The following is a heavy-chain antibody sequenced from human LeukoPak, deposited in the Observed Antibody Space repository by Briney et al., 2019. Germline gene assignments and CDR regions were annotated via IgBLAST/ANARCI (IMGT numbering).Heavy chain of an antibody. CDR2: IYYSGST. CDR1: GGSFRSSSYY. CDR3: ASAPRAWLDTAMGLSYYYYGMDV. Sequence: SETLSLTCTVSGGSFRSSSYYWGWIRQTPGKGLEWIWCIYYSGSTYYNPSLKSRVTISVDKSKNQFSLKLSSVTAADTAVYYCASAPRAWLDTAMGLSYYYYGMDVWGQGTTVTVSS. V-gene: IGHV4-39*07. J-gene: IGHJ6*02. D-gene: IGHD5-18*01.